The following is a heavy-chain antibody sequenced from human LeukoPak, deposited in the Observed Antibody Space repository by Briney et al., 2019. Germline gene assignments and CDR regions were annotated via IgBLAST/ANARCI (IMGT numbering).Heavy chain of an antibody. V-gene: IGHV3-30*03. Sequence: PGGSLRLSCAASGFTFSSYGMHWVRQAPGKGLEWVAVISYDGSNKYYADSVKGRFTISRDNSKNTLYLQMNSLRAEDTAVYYCAQSVASYYDSSGYYYSFDYWGQGTLVTVSS. CDR1: GFTFSSYG. D-gene: IGHD3-22*01. CDR2: ISYDGSNK. J-gene: IGHJ4*02. CDR3: AQSVASYYDSSGYYYSFDY.